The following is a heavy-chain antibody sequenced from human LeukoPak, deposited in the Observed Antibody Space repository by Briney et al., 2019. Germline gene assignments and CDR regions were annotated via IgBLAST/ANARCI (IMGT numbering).Heavy chain of an antibody. CDR3: ARETVNYDFWSGYYQMGYYFDY. CDR1: GGSISSGSYY. V-gene: IGHV4-61*02. Sequence: SETLSLTCTVSGGSISSGSYYWSWIRQPAGKGLEWIGRIYTSGSTNYNPSLKSRVTISVDTSKNQFSLKLSSVTAADTAVYYCARETVNYDFWSGYYQMGYYFDYWGQGTLVTVSS. D-gene: IGHD3-3*01. J-gene: IGHJ4*02. CDR2: IYTSGST.